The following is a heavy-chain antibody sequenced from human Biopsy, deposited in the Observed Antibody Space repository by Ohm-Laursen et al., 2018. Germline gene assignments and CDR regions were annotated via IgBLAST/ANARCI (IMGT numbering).Heavy chain of an antibody. V-gene: IGHV4-4*09. Sequence: TLSLTCTVSGVSITAYYWSWIRQPPGKGLECIGNIHHSGSTNNNPSLKSRLTISVDTSKNLFSLKLSSVTAADTAVYYCARMDCSGGSCHYYSYGMDVWGQGTTVTVPS. J-gene: IGHJ6*02. D-gene: IGHD2-15*01. CDR2: IHHSGST. CDR3: ARMDCSGGSCHYYSYGMDV. CDR1: GVSITAYY.